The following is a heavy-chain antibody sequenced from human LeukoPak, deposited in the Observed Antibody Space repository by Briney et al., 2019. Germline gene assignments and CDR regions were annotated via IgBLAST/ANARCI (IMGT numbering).Heavy chain of an antibody. V-gene: IGHV3-43D*04. J-gene: IGHJ4*02. CDR1: GFTFDDYA. Sequence: PGGSLRLSCAASGFTFDDYAMHWVRQAPGKGLEWVSLISWDGGSTYYADSVKGRFTISRDKSKNSMYLQMNSLRAEDTALYYCAKASIAVAGVLDYWGQGTLVTVSS. D-gene: IGHD6-19*01. CDR3: AKASIAVAGVLDY. CDR2: ISWDGGST.